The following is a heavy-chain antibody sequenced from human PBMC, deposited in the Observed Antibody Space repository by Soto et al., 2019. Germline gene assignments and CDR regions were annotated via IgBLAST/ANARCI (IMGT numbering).Heavy chain of an antibody. D-gene: IGHD4-17*01. CDR3: AKDYGDWTGLYYYGMDV. CDR1: GFTFSSYG. CDR2: IWYNGSDK. Sequence: LRLSCAASGFTFSSYGMHWVRQAPGKGLEWVAVIWYNGSDKNYADSVKGRFTISRDNSEKTLYLQMNSLRAEDTAVYYCAKDYGDWTGLYYYGMDVWGQGTTVTVSS. V-gene: IGHV3-33*06. J-gene: IGHJ6*02.